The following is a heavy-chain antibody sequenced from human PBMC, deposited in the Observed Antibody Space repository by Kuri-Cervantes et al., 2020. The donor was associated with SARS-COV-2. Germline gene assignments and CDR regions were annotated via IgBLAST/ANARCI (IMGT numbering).Heavy chain of an antibody. CDR3: ARPTGDQGAFDI. D-gene: IGHD7-27*01. J-gene: IGHJ3*02. V-gene: IGHV4-30-4*08. CDR1: GGSISSGDYY. CDR2: IYYSGST. Sequence: SCTVSGGSISSGDYYWSWIRQPPGKGLEWIGYIYYSGSTYYNPSLKSRVTISVDTSKNQFSLKLSSVTAADTAVYCGARPTGDQGAFDIWGQGTMVTVSS.